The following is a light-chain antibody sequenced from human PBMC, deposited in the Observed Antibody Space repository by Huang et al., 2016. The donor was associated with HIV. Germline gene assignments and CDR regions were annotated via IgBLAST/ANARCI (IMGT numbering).Light chain of an antibody. Sequence: IVLTQSPATLPWYPGERVPLSCRARQSVGNYIAWYQQHPGQSPKLLIYDTSNRATGTPVRFSGSGSGTDFTLTISSLESEDFAVYYCQQRSSGVTFGGGTKVQVK. CDR3: QQRSSGVT. CDR1: QSVGNY. J-gene: IGKJ4*01. V-gene: IGKV3-11*01. CDR2: DTS.